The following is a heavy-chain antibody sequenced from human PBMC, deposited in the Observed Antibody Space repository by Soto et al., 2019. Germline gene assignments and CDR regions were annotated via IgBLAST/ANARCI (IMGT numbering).Heavy chain of an antibody. CDR3: ATEAARPIYYYYGMDV. D-gene: IGHD6-6*01. Sequence: GASVKVSCKASGGTFSSYAISWVRQAPGQGLEWMGGIIPIFGTANYAQKFQGRVTITADKSTSTAYMELSSLRSEDTAVYYCATEAARPIYYYYGMDVWGQGTTVTVSS. CDR1: GGTFSSYA. J-gene: IGHJ6*02. CDR2: IIPIFGTA. V-gene: IGHV1-69*06.